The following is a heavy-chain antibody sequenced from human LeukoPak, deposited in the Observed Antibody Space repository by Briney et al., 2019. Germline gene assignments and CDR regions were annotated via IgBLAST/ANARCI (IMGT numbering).Heavy chain of an antibody. CDR2: IQQDGSEK. CDR3: AREDSSGSGEDY. V-gene: IGHV3-7*01. CDR1: GFTFSTFW. J-gene: IGHJ4*02. D-gene: IGHD3-22*01. Sequence: GGFLRLSCAASGFTFSTFWMSWVRQAPGKGLEWVANIQQDGSEKYYVDSVKGRFTISRDNAKNSLYLQMNSLRAEDTAVYYCAREDSSGSGEDYWGQGTLVTVSS.